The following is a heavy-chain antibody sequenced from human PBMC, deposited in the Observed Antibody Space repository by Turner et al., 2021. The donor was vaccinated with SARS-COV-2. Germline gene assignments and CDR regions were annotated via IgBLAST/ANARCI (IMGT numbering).Heavy chain of an antibody. J-gene: IGHJ4*02. CDR1: GITFDDYA. V-gene: IGHV3-9*01. D-gene: IGHD5-18*01. CDR2: ISWNSGSI. CDR3: AKGSGYSYELGFDY. Sequence: EVQLVESGGGLVQPGTSLRLSCAASGITFDDYAINWVRQAPGKGLEWVSGISWNSGSIGYAASVKGRFTISRDNAKNSLYLQMNSLRAEDTALYYCAKGSGYSYELGFDYWGQGTLVTVSS.